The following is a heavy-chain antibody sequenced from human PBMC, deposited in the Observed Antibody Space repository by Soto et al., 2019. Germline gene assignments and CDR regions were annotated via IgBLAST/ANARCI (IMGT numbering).Heavy chain of an antibody. J-gene: IGHJ6*02. Sequence: QVQLVQSGAEVKEPGDSVRVSCEASGYTFTAYYIHWVRQAPGQGLEWMGWINPKFGDTAYAQDFQGRVSMPRDMSIRTVYMELSRLTSDDTAIYYCARNMDYYYGPGSGNGHGFWGQGTTVTVFS. CDR3: ARNMDYYYGPGSGNGHGF. V-gene: IGHV1-2*02. D-gene: IGHD3-10*01. CDR2: INPKFGDT. CDR1: GYTFTAYY.